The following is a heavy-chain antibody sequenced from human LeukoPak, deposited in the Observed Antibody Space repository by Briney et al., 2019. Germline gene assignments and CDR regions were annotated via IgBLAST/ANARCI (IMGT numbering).Heavy chain of an antibody. V-gene: IGHV3-23*01. J-gene: IGHJ3*01. D-gene: IGHD5-24*01. CDR2: ITGSGDTR. CDR1: GITFRNYA. Sequence: GGSLRLSCVASGITFRNYAVTWVRQAPGKGLEWVSSITGSGDTRRYADSVKGRFTISRDNSVDTLYLQMNSLSAEDTAIYYCGKDPNAGYIGAFDFWGRGTMVTVSS. CDR3: GKDPNAGYIGAFDF.